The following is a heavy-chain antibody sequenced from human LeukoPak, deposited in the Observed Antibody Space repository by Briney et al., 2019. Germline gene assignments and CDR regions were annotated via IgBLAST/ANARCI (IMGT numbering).Heavy chain of an antibody. V-gene: IGHV4-38-2*02. CDR3: ARDRKVIGIAAAHFDY. CDR2: IYHSGST. Sequence: PSETLSLTCTVSGYSISSGYYWGWIRQPPGTGLEWIGSIYHSGSTYYNPSLKSRVTISVDTYKNQFSLKLSSVTAADTAVYYCARDRKVIGIAAAHFDYWGQGTLVTVSS. D-gene: IGHD6-13*01. J-gene: IGHJ4*02. CDR1: GYSISSGYY.